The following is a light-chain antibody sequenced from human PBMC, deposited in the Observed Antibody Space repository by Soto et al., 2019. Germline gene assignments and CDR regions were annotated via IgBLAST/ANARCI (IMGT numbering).Light chain of an antibody. V-gene: IGLV3-1*01. J-gene: IGLJ2*01. CDR3: QAWDTNTVV. CDR2: QDN. CDR1: KLGNKY. Sequence: SYELTQPPSVSVSPGQTASISCSGGKLGNKYVSWYQQRQGQSPVLVIYQDNKRPSGIPERFSGSNSGNTATLTISGTQTMDEAVYFCQAWDTNTVVFGGGTKVTVL.